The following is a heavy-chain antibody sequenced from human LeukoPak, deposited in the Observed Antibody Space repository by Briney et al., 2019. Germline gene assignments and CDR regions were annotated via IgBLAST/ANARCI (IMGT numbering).Heavy chain of an antibody. D-gene: IGHD3-3*02. CDR3: AKAFSQGDV. CDR2: ISYDGSNK. CDR1: GFTFSDYN. V-gene: IGHV3-30*18. J-gene: IGHJ6*04. Sequence: GGSLRLSCAASGFTFSDYNMHWVRQAPGKGLEWVAVISYDGSNKYYADSVKGRFTISRDNSKNTLYLQMNSLRAEDTAVYYCAKAFSQGDVWGKGTTVTVSS.